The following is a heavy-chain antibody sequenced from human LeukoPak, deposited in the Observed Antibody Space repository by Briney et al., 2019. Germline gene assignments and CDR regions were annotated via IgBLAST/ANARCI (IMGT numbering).Heavy chain of an antibody. CDR2: INPNSGGA. CDR1: GYTFTGYY. V-gene: IGHV1-2*02. Sequence: ASVKVSCKASGYTFTGYYMHWVRQAPGQGLEWMGWINPNSGGANYAQKFQGRVTMTRDTSISTAYMELSRLRSDGTAVYYCARDRSEPLQAFDIWGQGTMVTVSS. D-gene: IGHD1-14*01. J-gene: IGHJ3*02. CDR3: ARDRSEPLQAFDI.